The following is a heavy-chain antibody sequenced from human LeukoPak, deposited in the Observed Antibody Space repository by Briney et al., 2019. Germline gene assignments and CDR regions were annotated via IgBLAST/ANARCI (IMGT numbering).Heavy chain of an antibody. D-gene: IGHD3-22*01. CDR3: ALDRSGLFDY. CDR1: GYSISSGYY. V-gene: IGHV4-38-2*02. CDR2: IYHSGST. Sequence: SETLSLTCTVSGYSISSGYYWGWIRQPPGKGLEWIGSIYHSGSTYYNPSLKSRVTISVDTSKNQFSLKLSSVTAADTAVYYCALDRSGLFDYWGQGTLVTVSS. J-gene: IGHJ4*02.